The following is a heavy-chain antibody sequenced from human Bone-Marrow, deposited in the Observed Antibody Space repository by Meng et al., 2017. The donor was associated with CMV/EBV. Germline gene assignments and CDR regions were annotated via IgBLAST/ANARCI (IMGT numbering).Heavy chain of an antibody. Sequence: GGSLRLSCSASGFTFSRYAMSWVRQAPGKGLEWVSGISGSGGSTYYADSVKGRFTISRDNSKNTLYLQMNSLRAEDTAVYYCARGSTSGLQFIVVITPNFDYWGQGTLVTVSS. V-gene: IGHV3-23*01. CDR2: ISGSGGST. J-gene: IGHJ4*02. CDR1: GFTFSRYA. CDR3: ARGSTSGLQFIVVITPNFDY. D-gene: IGHD3-22*01.